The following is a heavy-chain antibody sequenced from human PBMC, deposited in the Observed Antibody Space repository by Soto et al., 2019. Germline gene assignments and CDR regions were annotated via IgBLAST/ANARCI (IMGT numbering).Heavy chain of an antibody. CDR3: VQGRYPTMATPLDH. CDR1: GFTFDNCA. CDR2: SSWDSTTV. V-gene: IGHV3-9*01. Sequence: LRLCYSASGFTFDNCAMHWVRQAPGKGLEWVSGSSWDSTTVGYAESVKGRFTISRDDAKNSLYLQMNSLRREDTALYYCVQGRYPTMATPLDHWGQGTLVTVSS. J-gene: IGHJ5*02. D-gene: IGHD1-1*01.